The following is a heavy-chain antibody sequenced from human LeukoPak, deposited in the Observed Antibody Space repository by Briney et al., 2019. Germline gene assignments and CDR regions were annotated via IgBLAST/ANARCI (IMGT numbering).Heavy chain of an antibody. V-gene: IGHV1-3*01. CDR1: GYTFTSYA. Sequence: ASVKVSCKASGYTFTSYAMHWVRQAPGQRLEWMGWINAGNGNTKYSQKFQGRVTMTRDMSTSTVYMELSSLRSEDTAVYYCARAPTRPGSYYSYYYYYMDVWGKGTTVTVSS. J-gene: IGHJ6*03. CDR2: INAGNGNT. CDR3: ARAPTRPGSYYSYYYYYMDV. D-gene: IGHD3-10*01.